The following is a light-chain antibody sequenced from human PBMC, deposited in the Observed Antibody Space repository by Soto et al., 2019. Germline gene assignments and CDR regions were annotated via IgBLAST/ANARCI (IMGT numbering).Light chain of an antibody. CDR2: AAS. Sequence: DVHITQTPCSVSASVPDRCTITCRASQSISSYLNWYQQKPGKAPKLLIYAASSLQSGVPSRFSGSGSGTEFTLTISSLQPEDFATYYCQQSYSTLGTFGQGTKVDI. CDR1: QSISSY. V-gene: IGKV1-39*01. CDR3: QQSYSTLGT. J-gene: IGKJ1*01.